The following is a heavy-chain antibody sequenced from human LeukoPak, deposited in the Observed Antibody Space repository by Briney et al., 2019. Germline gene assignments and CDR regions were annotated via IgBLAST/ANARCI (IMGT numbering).Heavy chain of an antibody. Sequence: GGSLRLSCAASAFTFSSYAMSWVRQAPGKGLEWVSAISGSGGSTYYADSVKGRFTISRDNSKNTLYLQMNSLRAEDTAVYYCAKDLNSGSYYGTGDYWGQGTLVTVSS. V-gene: IGHV3-23*01. D-gene: IGHD1-26*01. CDR1: AFTFSSYA. J-gene: IGHJ4*02. CDR3: AKDLNSGSYYGTGDY. CDR2: ISGSGGST.